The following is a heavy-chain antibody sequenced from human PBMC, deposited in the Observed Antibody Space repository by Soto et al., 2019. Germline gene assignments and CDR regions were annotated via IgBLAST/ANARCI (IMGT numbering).Heavy chain of an antibody. CDR1: GGSVSSNSAV. D-gene: IGHD2-15*01. Sequence: SQTLSLTCAISGGSVSSNSAVWNWIRQSPSRGLEWLGRTYYRSKWYNDYAVSVKSRITINSDTSKNQFSLQLNSVTPEDTAVYYCARDVVVVTSTPVVVSYQYYGMHVWCQAPTLTLS. J-gene: IGHJ6*02. CDR3: ARDVVVVTSTPVVVSYQYYGMHV. CDR2: TYYRSKWYN. V-gene: IGHV6-1*01.